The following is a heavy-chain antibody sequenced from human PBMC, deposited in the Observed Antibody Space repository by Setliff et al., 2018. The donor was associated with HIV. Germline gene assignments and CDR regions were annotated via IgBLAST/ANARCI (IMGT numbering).Heavy chain of an antibody. CDR2: MSYDGNNK. Sequence: GGSLRLSCAASGFIFSSYAMHWVRQAPGKGLEWVAVMSYDGNNKYYADSVKGRFTISRDNSKNTLFLQMNSLRAEDTAIYFCARSFPYYYESSGLYAMDVWGQGTTVTVS. J-gene: IGHJ6*02. CDR1: GFIFSSYA. CDR3: ARSFPYYYESSGLYAMDV. D-gene: IGHD3-22*01. V-gene: IGHV3-30*07.